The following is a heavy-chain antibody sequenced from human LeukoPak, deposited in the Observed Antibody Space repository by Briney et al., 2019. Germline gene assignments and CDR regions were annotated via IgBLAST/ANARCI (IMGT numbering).Heavy chain of an antibody. CDR3: ARSDVRRGVSRNYYYMDV. Sequence: GGSLRLSCAASGLTFSSYEMNWVRQAPGKGLEWVSYISSSGSTIYYADSVKGRFTISRDNAKNSLYLQMNSLRAEDTAVYYCARSDVRRGVSRNYYYMDVWGKGTTVTISS. CDR1: GLTFSSYE. J-gene: IGHJ6*03. CDR2: ISSSGSTI. D-gene: IGHD3-10*01. V-gene: IGHV3-48*03.